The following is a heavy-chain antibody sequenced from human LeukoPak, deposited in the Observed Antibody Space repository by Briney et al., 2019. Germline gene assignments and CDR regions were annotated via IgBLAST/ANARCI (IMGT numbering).Heavy chain of an antibody. D-gene: IGHD2-2*01. CDR2: INPSGGST. CDR3: ARGLVVPAAPPCY. Sequence: ASVKVSCKASGYTFTSYDINWVRHATGQGLEWMGIINPSGGSTSYAQKFQGRVTMTRDTSTSTVYMELSSLRSEDTAVYYCARGLVVPAAPPCYWGQGTLVTVSS. J-gene: IGHJ4*02. V-gene: IGHV1-46*01. CDR1: GYTFTSYD.